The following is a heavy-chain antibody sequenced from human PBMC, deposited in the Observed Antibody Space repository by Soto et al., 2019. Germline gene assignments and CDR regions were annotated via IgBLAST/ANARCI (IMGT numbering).Heavy chain of an antibody. D-gene: IGHD1-7*01. V-gene: IGHV1-3*05. CDR2: INAGNGST. CDR3: ASNHLGTRPYGMDV. J-gene: IGHJ6*02. CDR1: GYTFTSYA. Sequence: QVQLVQSGAEEKKPGASVKVSCKASGYTFTSYAMHWVRQAPGQRLEWMGWINAGNGSTKYSQKLQGRVTITRDTAASTTYMELSSLRSEDTAVYYCASNHLGTRPYGMDVWGQGTTVTGSS.